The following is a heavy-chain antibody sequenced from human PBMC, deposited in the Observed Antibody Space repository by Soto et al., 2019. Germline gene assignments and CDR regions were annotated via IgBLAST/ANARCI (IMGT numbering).Heavy chain of an antibody. J-gene: IGHJ4*02. Sequence: GSLRLSCAASGFTFSSYSMNWVRQAPGKGLEWVAVVSHDGSNTHYADSVKGRFTISRDSSKNTVSLEMTSLRAEDTAVYYCAKGGRQWLVTSDFNYWRQGALVTVPQ. CDR2: VSHDGSNT. CDR3: AKGGRQWLVTSDFNY. V-gene: IGHV3-30*18. CDR1: GFTFSSYS. D-gene: IGHD6-19*01.